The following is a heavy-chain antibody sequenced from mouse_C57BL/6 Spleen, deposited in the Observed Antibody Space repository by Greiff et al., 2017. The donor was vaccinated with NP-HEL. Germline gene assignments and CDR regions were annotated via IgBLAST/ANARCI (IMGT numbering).Heavy chain of an antibody. V-gene: IGHV1-53*01. CDR1: GYTFTSYW. D-gene: IGHD2-3*01. CDR3: ARGIYDGYYVGAMDY. J-gene: IGHJ4*01. CDR2: INPSNGGT. Sequence: QVQLQQPGTEPVKPGASVKLSCKASGYTFTSYWMHWVKQRPGQGLEWIGNINPSNGGTNYNEKFKSKATLTVDKSSSTAYMQLSSLTSEDSAVYYCARGIYDGYYVGAMDYWGQGTSVTVSS.